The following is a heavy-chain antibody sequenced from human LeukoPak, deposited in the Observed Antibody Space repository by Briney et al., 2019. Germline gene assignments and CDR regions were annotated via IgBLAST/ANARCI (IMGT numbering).Heavy chain of an antibody. D-gene: IGHD1-26*01. V-gene: IGHV3-30*18. CDR1: GFTFSNYG. CDR3: AKDLAGSGSYSFDY. Sequence: GGSLRLSCAASGFTFSNYGMHWVRQAPGKGLEWVAVISYDGSNKYYADSVEGRFTISRDNSKNTLYLQMNSLRAEDTAVYYCAKDLAGSGSYSFDYWGQGTLVTVSS. CDR2: ISYDGSNK. J-gene: IGHJ4*02.